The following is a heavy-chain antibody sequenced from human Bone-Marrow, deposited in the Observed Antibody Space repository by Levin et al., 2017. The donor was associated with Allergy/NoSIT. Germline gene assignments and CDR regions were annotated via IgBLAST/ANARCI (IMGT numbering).Heavy chain of an antibody. Sequence: GGSLRLSCAASGFTFSDYYMSWIRQAPGKGLEWVSYISSSSSYTNYADSVKGRFTISRDNAKNSLYLQMNSLRAEDTAVYYCARDCARVRGASRGGLRGYWGQGTLVTVSS. CDR3: ARDCARVRGASRGGLRGY. CDR1: GFTFSDYY. CDR2: ISSSSSYT. D-gene: IGHD3-10*01. J-gene: IGHJ4*02. V-gene: IGHV3-11*05.